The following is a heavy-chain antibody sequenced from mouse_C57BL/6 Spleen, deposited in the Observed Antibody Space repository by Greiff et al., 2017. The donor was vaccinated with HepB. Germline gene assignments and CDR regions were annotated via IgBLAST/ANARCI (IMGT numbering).Heavy chain of an antibody. CDR3: ALSNYVGYFDV. CDR1: GYTFTSYW. J-gene: IGHJ1*03. Sequence: QVQLQQPGAELVKPGASVKLSCKASGYTFTSYWMHWVKQRPGQGLEWIGMIHPNSGSTNYNEKFKSKATLTVDKSSSTAYMQLSSLTSEDSAVYYCALSNYVGYFDVWGTGTTVTVSS. V-gene: IGHV1-64*01. CDR2: IHPNSGST. D-gene: IGHD2-5*01.